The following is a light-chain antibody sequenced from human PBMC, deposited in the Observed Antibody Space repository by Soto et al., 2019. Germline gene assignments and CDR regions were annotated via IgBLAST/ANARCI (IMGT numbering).Light chain of an antibody. J-gene: IGKJ1*01. CDR1: QSVSSSF. CDR3: QQYGNSPRT. V-gene: IGKV3-20*01. Sequence: EIVLTQSPGTPSLSPGERATLSCRASQSVSSSFLAWHQQKPGQAPRLLIYGASSRATGIPDRFSGSGSGTDFTLTISRLEPEDFAVYYCQQYGNSPRTFGQGTKVEIK. CDR2: GAS.